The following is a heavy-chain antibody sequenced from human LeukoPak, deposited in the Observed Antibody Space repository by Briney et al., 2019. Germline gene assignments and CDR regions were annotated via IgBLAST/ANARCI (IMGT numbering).Heavy chain of an antibody. J-gene: IGHJ6*02. D-gene: IGHD1-26*01. Sequence: ASVKVSCKASGYTLTSYYMHWVRQAPGQGLEWMGIINPSGGSTSYAQKFQGRVTMTRDTSTSTVYMELSSLRSEDTAVYYCARDLGGELRKTYGMDAWGQGTTVTVSS. V-gene: IGHV1-46*01. CDR1: GYTLTSYY. CDR3: ARDLGGELRKTYGMDA. CDR2: INPSGGST.